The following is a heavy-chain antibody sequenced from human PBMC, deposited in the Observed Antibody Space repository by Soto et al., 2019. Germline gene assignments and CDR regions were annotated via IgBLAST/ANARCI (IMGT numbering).Heavy chain of an antibody. V-gene: IGHV3-64D*06. Sequence: GGSLRLSCSAPGFIFSESTIYWVRQVPGKGLEAISAVSTSGRSTYYADSVKDRFTISRDNSKNTLFLQMGSLRPEDTAIYYCVKQAHGLDGVAFDYWGQGTQVTVSS. J-gene: IGHJ4*02. CDR3: VKQAHGLDGVAFDY. CDR2: VSTSGRST. D-gene: IGHD2-15*01. CDR1: GFIFSEST.